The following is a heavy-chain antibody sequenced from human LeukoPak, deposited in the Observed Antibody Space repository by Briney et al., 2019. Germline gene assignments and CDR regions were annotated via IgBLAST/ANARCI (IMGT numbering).Heavy chain of an antibody. CDR2: ISGSGGST. Sequence: SGGSLRLSCAASGFTFSSYAMSWVRQAPGKGLEWVSAISGSGGSTYYADSVKGRFTISRDNSKNTLYLQMNSLRAEDTAVYYCAKDLLSTYYYYGMDVWGQGTAVTVSS. D-gene: IGHD2/OR15-2a*01. V-gene: IGHV3-23*01. CDR3: AKDLLSTYYYYGMDV. J-gene: IGHJ6*02. CDR1: GFTFSSYA.